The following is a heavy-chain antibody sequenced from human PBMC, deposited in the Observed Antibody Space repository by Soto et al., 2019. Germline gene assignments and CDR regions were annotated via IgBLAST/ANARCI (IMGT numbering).Heavy chain of an antibody. D-gene: IGHD3-22*01. CDR2: IYHSGST. J-gene: IGHJ4*02. Sequence: SETLSLTCAVSGGSLSSGGYSWSWIRQPPGKGLEWIGYIYHSGSTYYNPSLKSRVTISVDRSKNQFSLKLSSVTAADTAVYYCARGRDYYDSSGLFDYWGQGTLVTVSS. V-gene: IGHV4-30-2*01. CDR1: GGSLSSGGYS. CDR3: ARGRDYYDSSGLFDY.